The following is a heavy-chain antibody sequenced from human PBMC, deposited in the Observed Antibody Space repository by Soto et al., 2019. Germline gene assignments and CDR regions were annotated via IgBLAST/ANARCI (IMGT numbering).Heavy chain of an antibody. CDR1: GFTFSSHE. D-gene: IGHD2-8*01. CDR2: ISGSGSTI. J-gene: IGHJ1*01. CDR3: ARGGVY. Sequence: AGSLRLSGEATGFTFSSHEMNWIRQTPGKRLEWIAKISGSGSTINYADSVKGRFTISRDNVQRTLHLQMDSLRVEDTGVYYCARGGVYWGRGTLVTVSS. V-gene: IGHV3-48*03.